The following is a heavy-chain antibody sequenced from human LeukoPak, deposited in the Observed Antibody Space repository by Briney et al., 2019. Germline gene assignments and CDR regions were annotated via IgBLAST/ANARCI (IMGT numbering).Heavy chain of an antibody. D-gene: IGHD2-21*02. CDR2: IYYSGST. Sequence: PSETLSLTCTVSGGSISSYYWSWIRQPPGKGLEWIGYIYYSGSTNYNPSLKSRVTISVDTSKNQFSLKLSSVTAADTAVYYCARTVYCGGDCPDAFDIWGQGTMVTVSS. J-gene: IGHJ3*02. CDR1: GGSISSYY. CDR3: ARTVYCGGDCPDAFDI. V-gene: IGHV4-59*01.